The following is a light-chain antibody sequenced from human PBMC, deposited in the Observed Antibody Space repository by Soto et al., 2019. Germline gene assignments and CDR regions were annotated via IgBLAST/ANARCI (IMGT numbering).Light chain of an antibody. J-gene: IGLJ2*01. Sequence: QSVLTQPASVSGSPGQSITVSCTGTSNDVGSYNYVSWYQQHPGKAPKLMIYEVSNRPSGVSNRFSGSKSGNTASLTISGLQAEDEADYYCSSFTRSSALEVVFGGGTQLTVL. CDR2: EVS. CDR3: SSFTRSSALEVV. V-gene: IGLV2-14*01. CDR1: SNDVGSYNY.